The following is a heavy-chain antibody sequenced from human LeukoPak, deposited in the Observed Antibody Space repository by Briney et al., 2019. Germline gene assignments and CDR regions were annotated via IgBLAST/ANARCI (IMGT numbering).Heavy chain of an antibody. V-gene: IGHV4-59*08. CDR3: ARGGSSCYGCHDWFDP. D-gene: IGHD2-2*01. Sequence: PSETLSLTCSVSGGSIRNYNLSWIRQSPGKGLEWVCNVDKRGSTKYNPSFKSRVVVSSDTSRHEFSLKLNSVTAADTAIYYCARGGSSCYGCHDWFDPWGQGTRVTVSS. CDR2: VDKRGST. J-gene: IGHJ5*02. CDR1: GGSIRNYN.